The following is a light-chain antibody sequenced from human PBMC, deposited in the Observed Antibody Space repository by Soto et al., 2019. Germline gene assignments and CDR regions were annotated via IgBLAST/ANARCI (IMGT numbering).Light chain of an antibody. V-gene: IGKV1-6*01. CDR3: LLDFSYFWA. CDR1: QDIRSA. CDR2: AAS. Sequence: ALQLTQYPSYLSASLGDRFTITCRASQDIRSALGWYQQKPGKVPKXXIYAASTLQSGVPSRFSGSRSGTDFTLTISSLQTEDFATYYCLLDFSYFWAFGQGTKVDIK. J-gene: IGKJ1*01.